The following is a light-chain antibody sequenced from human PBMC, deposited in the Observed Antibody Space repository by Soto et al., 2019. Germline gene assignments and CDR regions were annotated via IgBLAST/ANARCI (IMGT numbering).Light chain of an antibody. CDR3: QQRSNWPWT. CDR2: GAS. J-gene: IGKJ1*01. Sequence: ENVFAQFPGTLSFSPGETATPSCRASQSFSSSYLAWYQQKPGRAPRLLIHGASTRATGTPDRFSGSGSGTDYTLTITNLESEDFAVYYCQQRSNWPWTFGQGTKVDIK. V-gene: IGKV3D-20*02. CDR1: QSFSSSY.